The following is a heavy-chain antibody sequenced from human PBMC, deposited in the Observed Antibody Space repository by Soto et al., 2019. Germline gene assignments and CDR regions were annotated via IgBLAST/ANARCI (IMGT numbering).Heavy chain of an antibody. Sequence: EVQLVESGGGLVKPGGSLRLSCAASGFTFSNAWMNWVRQAPGKGLEWVGRIKSKTDGGTTDYAAPVKGRFTISRDDSKNTLYLKMNSLKTEDTAVYYCTTAGPLGIVVVRDFGYWGQGTLVTVSS. CDR3: TTAGPLGIVVVRDFGY. D-gene: IGHD3-22*01. V-gene: IGHV3-15*07. CDR2: IKSKTDGGTT. J-gene: IGHJ4*02. CDR1: GFTFSNAW.